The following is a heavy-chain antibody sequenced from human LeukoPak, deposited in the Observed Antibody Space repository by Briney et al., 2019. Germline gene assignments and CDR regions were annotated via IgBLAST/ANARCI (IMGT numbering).Heavy chain of an antibody. CDR1: GFTFSDYY. J-gene: IGHJ4*02. D-gene: IGHD3-3*01. V-gene: IGHV3-11*01. Sequence: PGGSLRLSCAASGFTFSDYYMSWIRQAPGKGLEWVSYISSSGSTICHADSVKGRFTISRDNAKNPLYLQMNSLRAEDTAVYYCARAEVVEWLPFDYWGQGTLVTVSS. CDR2: ISSSGSTI. CDR3: ARAEVVEWLPFDY.